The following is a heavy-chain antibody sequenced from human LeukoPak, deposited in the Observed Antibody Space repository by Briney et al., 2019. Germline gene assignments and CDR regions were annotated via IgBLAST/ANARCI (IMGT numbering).Heavy chain of an antibody. D-gene: IGHD3-9*01. CDR3: ARDIHYDILTGYFPPTNYYYMDV. J-gene: IGHJ6*03. V-gene: IGHV3-20*04. Sequence: PGRSLRLSCVASGSTIDEYAMHWVRQAPGKGLEWVSGINWNGGSTGYADSVKGRFTISRDNAKNSLYLQMNSLRAEDTALYYCARDIHYDILTGYFPPTNYYYMDVWGKGTTVTVSS. CDR2: INWNGGST. CDR1: GSTIDEYA.